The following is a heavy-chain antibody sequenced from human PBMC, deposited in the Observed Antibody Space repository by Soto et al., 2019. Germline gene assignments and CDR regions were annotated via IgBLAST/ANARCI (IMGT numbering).Heavy chain of an antibody. V-gene: IGHV4-59*08. D-gene: IGHD3-9*01. J-gene: IGHJ5*02. CDR1: GDSFSNYY. Sequence: QVQLQESGPGLVKPSEPLSLTCTVSGDSFSNYYWSWLRQPPGKGLEWIGYVFYSGSTNYNPSLKRRVTILVDASKSQFSLRRSSVTAADTAVYYCARHSDTGYPLGWLDPWGQGTLVTVSS. CDR2: VFYSGST. CDR3: ARHSDTGYPLGWLDP.